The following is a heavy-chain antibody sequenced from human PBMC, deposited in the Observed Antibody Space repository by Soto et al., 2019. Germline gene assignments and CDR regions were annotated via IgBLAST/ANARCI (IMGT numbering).Heavy chain of an antibody. D-gene: IGHD6-13*01. Sequence: SETLSLTCTVSGGSISSGGYYWSWIRQHPGKGLEWIGYIYYSGSTYYNPSLKSRVTISVDTSKNQFSLKLSSVTAADTAVYYCARVTIAAARTLTGSRRSFDYWGQGTLVTVSS. CDR1: GGSISSGGYY. V-gene: IGHV4-31*03. CDR2: IYYSGST. CDR3: ARVTIAAARTLTGSRRSFDY. J-gene: IGHJ4*02.